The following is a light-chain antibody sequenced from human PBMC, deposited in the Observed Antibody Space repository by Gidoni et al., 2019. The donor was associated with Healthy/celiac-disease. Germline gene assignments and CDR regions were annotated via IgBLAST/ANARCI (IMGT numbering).Light chain of an antibody. V-gene: IGKV1-39*01. J-gene: IGKJ3*01. CDR3: QQSYSTPFT. CDR2: AAS. CDR1: QSISSY. Sequence: DIQMTQSPSSLSASVGDRVTITCRASQSISSYLNWYQQKPGKAPKLLIYAASSLQSGVPSRFSGSGSGTDFTLTISSLQPKDFATYYCQQSYSTPFTFGPXTKVDIK.